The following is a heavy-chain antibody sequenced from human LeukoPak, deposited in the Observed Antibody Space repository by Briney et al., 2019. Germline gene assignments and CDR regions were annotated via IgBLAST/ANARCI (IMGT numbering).Heavy chain of an antibody. CDR1: GFTFSGSV. J-gene: IGHJ4*02. V-gene: IGHV3-73*01. CDR2: IRSKANSYAT. CDR3: AKEAHYPHMHTYLITLDS. D-gene: IGHD3-16*01. Sequence: GGSLRLSCAASGFTFSGSVMHWVRQASGKGLELVGRIRSKANSYATAYAASVKGRFTISRDNSKNTLYLQMNSLRTEDTALYYCAKEAHYPHMHTYLITLDSWGQGTLVTVSS.